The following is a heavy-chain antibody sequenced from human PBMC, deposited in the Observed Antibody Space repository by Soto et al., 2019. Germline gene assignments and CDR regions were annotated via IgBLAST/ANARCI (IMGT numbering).Heavy chain of an antibody. CDR3: ARDRVVPAAQLYYYYGMDV. V-gene: IGHV4-31*03. CDR2: IYYSGST. J-gene: IGHJ6*02. D-gene: IGHD2-2*01. CDR1: GGSISSGGYY. Sequence: QVQLQESGPGLVKPSQTLSLTCTVSGGSISSGGYYWSWIRQHPGKGLEWIGYIYYSGSTYYNPSLKSRFTISVDTSKNQFSLRLSSVTAADTAVYYCARDRVVPAAQLYYYYGMDVWGQGTTVTVSS.